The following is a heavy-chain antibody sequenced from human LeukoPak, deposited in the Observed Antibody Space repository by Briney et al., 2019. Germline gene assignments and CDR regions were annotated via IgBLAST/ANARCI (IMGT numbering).Heavy chain of an antibody. Sequence: PSETLSLTCAVYGGSFSGYYWSWIRQPPGKGLERIGEINHSGSTNYNPSLKSRVTISVDTSKNQFSLKLSSVTAADTAVYYCARGGDGYSYGYVDYWGQGTLVTVSS. CDR2: INHSGST. V-gene: IGHV4-34*01. CDR3: ARGGDGYSYGYVDY. J-gene: IGHJ4*02. D-gene: IGHD5-18*01. CDR1: GGSFSGYY.